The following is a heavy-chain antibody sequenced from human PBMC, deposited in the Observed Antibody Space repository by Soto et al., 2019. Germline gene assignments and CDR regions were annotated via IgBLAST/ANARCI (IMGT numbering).Heavy chain of an antibody. CDR3: ARSKGVQYYYYYYMDV. CDR1: GGSISSYY. D-gene: IGHD3-10*01. J-gene: IGHJ6*03. V-gene: IGHV4-59*08. Sequence: PSETLSLTCTASGGSISSYYWSWIRQPPGKGLEWIGYIYYSGSTNYNPSLKSRVTISVDTSKNQFSLKLSSVTAADTAVYYCARSKGVQYYYYYYMDVWGKGTTVTVSS. CDR2: IYYSGST.